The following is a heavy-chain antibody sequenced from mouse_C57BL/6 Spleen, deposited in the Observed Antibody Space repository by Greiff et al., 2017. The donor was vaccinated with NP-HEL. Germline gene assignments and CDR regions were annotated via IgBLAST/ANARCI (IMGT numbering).Heavy chain of an antibody. CDR1: GYTFTDYN. CDR3: ARGYYSNYVFAY. Sequence: EVQLQQSGPELVKPGASVKMSCKASGYTFTDYNMHWVKQSHGKSLEWIGYINPNNGGTSYNQKFKGKATLTVNKSSSTAYMELRSLTSEDSAVYYCARGYYSNYVFAYWGQGTLVTVSA. CDR2: INPNNGGT. V-gene: IGHV1-22*01. J-gene: IGHJ3*01. D-gene: IGHD2-5*01.